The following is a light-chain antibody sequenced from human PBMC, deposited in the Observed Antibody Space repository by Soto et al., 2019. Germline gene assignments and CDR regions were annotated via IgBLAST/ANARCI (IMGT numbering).Light chain of an antibody. CDR2: GAS. V-gene: IGKV3-15*01. Sequence: EIVMTQSPATLSVSPGERATLSCRASQSVSSNLAWYQQKPGQAPRLLIYGASTRATGIPARFSGSGSGTEFTLPISSLQSEDFAVYYCQPYNNWPTFGQGTKVEIK. CDR1: QSVSSN. J-gene: IGKJ1*01. CDR3: QPYNNWPT.